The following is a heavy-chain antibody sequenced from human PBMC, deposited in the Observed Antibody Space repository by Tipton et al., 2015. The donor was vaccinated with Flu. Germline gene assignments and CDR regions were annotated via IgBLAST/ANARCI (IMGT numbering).Heavy chain of an antibody. V-gene: IGHV4-4*07. D-gene: IGHD3-10*01. CDR1: GGSLSSFY. Sequence: TLSLTCTVSGGSLSSFYWTWIRQPAGKGLEWIGRIYSSGITKYNPSLKSRVTMSVDTSKNKFSLSLSSVTAADTVVYYCASGSGSGTFVIFDYWGQGTLVAVSS. CDR3: ASGSGSGTFVIFDY. J-gene: IGHJ4*02. CDR2: IYSSGIT.